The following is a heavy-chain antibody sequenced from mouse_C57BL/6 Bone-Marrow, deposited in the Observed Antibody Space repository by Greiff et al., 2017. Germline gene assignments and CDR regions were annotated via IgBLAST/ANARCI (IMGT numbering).Heavy chain of an antibody. D-gene: IGHD2-1*01. V-gene: IGHV5-6*01. CDR1: GFTFSSYG. Sequence: VQLKESGGDLVKPGGSLKLSCAASGFTFSSYGMSWVRQTPDKRLEWVATISSGGSYTYYPDSVKGRFTISRDNAKNTLYLQMSSLKSEDTAMFYCARHGNYYSYYAMDYWGQGTSVTVSS. CDR2: ISSGGSYT. CDR3: ARHGNYYSYYAMDY. J-gene: IGHJ4*01.